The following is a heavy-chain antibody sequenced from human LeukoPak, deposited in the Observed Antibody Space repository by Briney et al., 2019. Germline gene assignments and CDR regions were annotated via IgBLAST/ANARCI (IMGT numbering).Heavy chain of an antibody. Sequence: GGSLRLSCAASGFTFSSYWMHWVRHAPGKGLVWVSRINSDGSSTSYADSVKGRFTISRDNAKNTLYLQMNSLRAEDTAVYYCARDLLDYDFWSGYYLPGMDVWGQGTTVTVSS. D-gene: IGHD3-3*01. J-gene: IGHJ6*02. CDR1: GFTFSSYW. CDR3: ARDLLDYDFWSGYYLPGMDV. CDR2: INSDGSST. V-gene: IGHV3-74*01.